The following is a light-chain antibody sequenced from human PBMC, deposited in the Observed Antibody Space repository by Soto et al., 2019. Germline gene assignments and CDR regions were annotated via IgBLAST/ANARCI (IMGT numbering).Light chain of an antibody. J-gene: IGKJ2*01. Sequence: DFEMTQSPSTLSASVGDRVTITCRASHSISSWLAWYQQKPGKAPKLLIYDASSLEIGVPSRFSGSGSGTDFSLTISSLQPDDFATYYCQQYSGHLYTFGQGTKLEIK. CDR3: QQYSGHLYT. CDR1: HSISSW. CDR2: DAS. V-gene: IGKV1-5*01.